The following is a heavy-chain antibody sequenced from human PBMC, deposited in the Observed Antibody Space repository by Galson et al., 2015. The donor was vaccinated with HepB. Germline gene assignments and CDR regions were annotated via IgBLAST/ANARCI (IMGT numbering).Heavy chain of an antibody. CDR1: GYTFTRYY. CDR2: INPSGAST. J-gene: IGHJ4*02. V-gene: IGHV1-46*01. CDR3: ARDRNVEMVATSLDY. Sequence: SVKVSCKASGYTFTRYYVHWVRQAPGQGLEWMGIINPSGASTIAQKFQGRVTMTRDTSTSTVYMEVSSLKSEDTAVYYCARDRNVEMVATSLDYWGQGTLVTVSS. D-gene: IGHD5-12*01.